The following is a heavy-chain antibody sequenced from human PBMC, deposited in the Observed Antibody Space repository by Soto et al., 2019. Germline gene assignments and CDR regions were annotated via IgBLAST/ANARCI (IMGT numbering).Heavy chain of an antibody. J-gene: IGHJ4*02. CDR2: INAGNGNT. D-gene: IGHD6-13*01. CDR1: GYTFTSYA. CDR3: ARAAGGPGIAEY. V-gene: IGHV1-3*05. Sequence: QVQLVQSGAEEKKPGASVKVSCKASGYTFTSYAMDWVRQAPGQRLEWMGWINAGNGNTKYSQKFQGRVTITRDTSASTGYMELSSLRSEDTSVYYCARAAGGPGIAEYWGQGTLVTVSS.